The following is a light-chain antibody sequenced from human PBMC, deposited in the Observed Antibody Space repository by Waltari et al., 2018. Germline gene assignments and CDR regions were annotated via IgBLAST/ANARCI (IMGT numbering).Light chain of an antibody. CDR3: QQYDNYPPT. CDR1: QDISRW. Sequence: DIQMTQSPSSLSASVGDRVTITCRASQDISRWLVWYQQKSDKAPKSLIYDASTLQRGVPSRFSGSGSGTDFTLTISSLQPEDYGTYYCQQYDNYPPTFGPGTKVDIQ. CDR2: DAS. J-gene: IGKJ3*01. V-gene: IGKV1D-16*01.